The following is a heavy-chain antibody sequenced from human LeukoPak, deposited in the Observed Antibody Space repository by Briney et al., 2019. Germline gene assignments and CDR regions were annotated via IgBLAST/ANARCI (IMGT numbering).Heavy chain of an antibody. Sequence: PGGSLRLSCAASGFTFSDYYMSWVRQAPGKGGEWGSYISSSGSAIYYADSVKGRFTISRDNAKNSLYLQMNSLRAEDTAVYYCAGDIAAAGTALYYYYGMDVWGQGTTVTVSS. CDR1: GFTFSDYY. D-gene: IGHD6-13*01. V-gene: IGHV3-11*01. CDR2: ISSSGSAI. CDR3: AGDIAAAGTALYYYYGMDV. J-gene: IGHJ6*02.